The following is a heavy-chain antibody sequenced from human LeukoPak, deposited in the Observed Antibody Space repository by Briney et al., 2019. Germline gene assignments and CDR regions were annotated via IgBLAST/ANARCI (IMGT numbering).Heavy chain of an antibody. CDR3: ARHGLVLQPNFDY. Sequence: SETLSLTCTVSGGSISSSSYYWGWIRQPPGKGLEWIGSIYYSGSTYYNPSLKSRVTISVDTSKNQFSLKLSSVTAADTAVYYCARHGLVLQPNFDYWGQGTLVTVSS. D-gene: IGHD4/OR15-4a*01. J-gene: IGHJ4*02. V-gene: IGHV4-39*01. CDR1: GGSISSSSYY. CDR2: IYYSGST.